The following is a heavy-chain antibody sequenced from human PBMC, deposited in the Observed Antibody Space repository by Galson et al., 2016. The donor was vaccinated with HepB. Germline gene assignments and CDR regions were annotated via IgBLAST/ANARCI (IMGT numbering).Heavy chain of an antibody. D-gene: IGHD1-26*01. CDR1: GYRFAGYY. J-gene: IGHJ4*02. CDR3: ASAVGPTSPFDF. V-gene: IGHV1-2*04. Sequence: SVKVSCKAPGYRFAGYYIHWVRQAPGQGLEWMGWINPNSGGAHYAQKFQGWITMTRDTSNYTAYMDLSRLRSDDTAVYYCASAVGPTSPFDFWGQGTLVTVSS. CDR2: INPNSGGA.